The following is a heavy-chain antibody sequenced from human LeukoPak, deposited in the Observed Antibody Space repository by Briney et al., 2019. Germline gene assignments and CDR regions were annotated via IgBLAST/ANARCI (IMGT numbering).Heavy chain of an antibody. CDR1: GGTFSSYT. V-gene: IGHV1-69*02. Sequence: GASVKVSCKASGGTFSSYTISWVRQAPGQGLERMGRIIPILGIANYAQKFQGRVTITADKSTSTAYMELSSLRSEDTAVYYCARVPLDYYGSSDLDYWGQGTLVTVSS. CDR2: IIPILGIA. J-gene: IGHJ4*02. CDR3: ARVPLDYYGSSDLDY. D-gene: IGHD3-22*01.